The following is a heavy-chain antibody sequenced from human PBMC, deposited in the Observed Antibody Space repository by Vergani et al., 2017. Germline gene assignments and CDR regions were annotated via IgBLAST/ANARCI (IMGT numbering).Heavy chain of an antibody. CDR1: GFTLTGYA. D-gene: IGHD3/OR15-3a*01. CDR2: ISSDGSFE. V-gene: IGHV3-30-3*01. Sequence: QVQLVESGGGVVQPGRSLRLSCVASGFTLTGYAMPWVRQAPGKGLEWVAVISSDGSFEDYAESVKGRFSISRDNSKNTLYMEMNSLRAEDTAVYFCARDSFGLVVLQFWGQGTLVTVSS. J-gene: IGHJ4*01. CDR3: ARDSFGLVVLQF.